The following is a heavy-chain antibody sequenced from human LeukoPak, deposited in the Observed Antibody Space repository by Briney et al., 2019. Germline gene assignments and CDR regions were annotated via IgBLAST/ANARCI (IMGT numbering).Heavy chain of an antibody. D-gene: IGHD2-21*02. V-gene: IGHV4-59*01. CDR3: ATTSESLVYCGGGCDPSNI. Sequence: SETLSLTCTVSGGSLSNYYWSWIRQPPGKGSEWMGYRYHSGSSNYNPSLKGRVTISVDTSKNQFSLKLTSVTAADTAVYYCATTSESLVYCGGGCDPSNIWGQGTMVTVSS. CDR2: RYHSGSS. J-gene: IGHJ3*02. CDR1: GGSLSNYY.